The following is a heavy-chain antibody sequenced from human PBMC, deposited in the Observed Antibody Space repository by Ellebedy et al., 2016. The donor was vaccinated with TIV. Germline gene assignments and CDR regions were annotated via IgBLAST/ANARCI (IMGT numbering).Heavy chain of an antibody. Sequence: GESLKISCKGSGYRFTSYWIGWVRQMPGKGLEWMGIIYPGDSDTRYSPSFQGQVTISADKSINTAYLQWSSLKASDTAMYYCARRTGVAVGATPFDYWGQGTLVTVSS. CDR3: ARRTGVAVGATPFDY. D-gene: IGHD1-26*01. CDR2: IYPGDSDT. V-gene: IGHV5-51*01. CDR1: GYRFTSYW. J-gene: IGHJ4*02.